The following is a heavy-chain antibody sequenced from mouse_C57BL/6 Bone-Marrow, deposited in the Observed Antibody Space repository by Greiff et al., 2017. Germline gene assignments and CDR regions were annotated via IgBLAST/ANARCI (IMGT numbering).Heavy chain of an antibody. D-gene: IGHD1-1*01. CDR2: ISSGGSYT. CDR3: ARQDYYGSSAWFAY. V-gene: IGHV5-6*01. Sequence: EVQVVESGGDLVKPGGSLKLSCAASGFTFSSYGMSWVRQTPDKRLEWVATISSGGSYTYYPDSVKGRFTISRDNAKNTLYLQMSSLKSEDTAMYYCARQDYYGSSAWFAYWGQGTLVTGSA. CDR1: GFTFSSYG. J-gene: IGHJ3*01.